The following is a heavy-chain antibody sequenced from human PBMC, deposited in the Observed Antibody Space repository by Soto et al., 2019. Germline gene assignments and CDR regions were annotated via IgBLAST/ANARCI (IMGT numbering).Heavy chain of an antibody. CDR1: GFTFSSYA. Sequence: GGSLRLSCAASGFTFSSYAMSWVRQAPWKGLEWVSAISGSGGSTYYADSVKGRFTISRENSKNTLYLQMNSLRAEDKAVYYCAKDRTHYDVWRGYYGEFDEWGQGTLVNVSS. J-gene: IGHJ4*02. CDR3: AKDRTHYDVWRGYYGEFDE. CDR2: ISGSGGST. D-gene: IGHD3-3*01. V-gene: IGHV3-23*01.